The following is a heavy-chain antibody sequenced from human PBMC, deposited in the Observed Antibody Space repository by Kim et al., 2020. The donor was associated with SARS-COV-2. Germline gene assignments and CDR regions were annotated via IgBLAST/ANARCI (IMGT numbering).Heavy chain of an antibody. CDR1: GFTFSTYS. J-gene: IGHJ4*02. D-gene: IGHD3-22*01. CDR3: ARLMYYYDSSLDY. Sequence: GGSLRLSCAASGFTFSTYSMNWVRQAPGKGLERVSSISTTSYIYYADSVKGRCTISRDNAKNSLYLQMDSLRAEDTAVYYCARLMYYYDSSLDYWGQGTLVTVSS. V-gene: IGHV3-21*01. CDR2: ISTTSYI.